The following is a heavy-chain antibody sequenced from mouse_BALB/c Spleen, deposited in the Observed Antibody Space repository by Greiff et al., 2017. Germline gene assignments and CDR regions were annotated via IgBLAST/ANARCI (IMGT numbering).Heavy chain of an antibody. J-gene: IGHJ2*01. CDR1: GYTFTSYW. Sequence: QVHVKQPGAELVKPGASVKLSCKASGYTFTSYWMHWVKQRPGQGLEWIGEIDPSDSYTNYNQKFKGKATLTVDKSSSTAYMQLSSLTSEDSAVYYCARGDGYDGRNYFDYWGQGTTLTVSS. CDR3: ARGDGYDGRNYFDY. V-gene: IGHV1-69*02. CDR2: IDPSDSYT. D-gene: IGHD2-2*01.